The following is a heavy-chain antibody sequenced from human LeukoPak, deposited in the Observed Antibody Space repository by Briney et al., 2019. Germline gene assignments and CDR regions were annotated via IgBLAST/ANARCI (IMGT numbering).Heavy chain of an antibody. J-gene: IGHJ4*02. V-gene: IGHV3-30*18. Sequence: PGRSLRLSCAASGLTFSSYGMRWVRQAPGKGLEWVAVISYDGSNKYYADSVKGRFTISRDNSKNTLYLQMNSLRAEDTAVYYCAKEEQVGAFDYWGQGTLVTVSS. D-gene: IGHD1-26*01. CDR3: AKEEQVGAFDY. CDR2: ISYDGSNK. CDR1: GLTFSSYG.